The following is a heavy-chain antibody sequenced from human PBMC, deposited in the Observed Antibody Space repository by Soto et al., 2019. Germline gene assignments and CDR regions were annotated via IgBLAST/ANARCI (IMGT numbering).Heavy chain of an antibody. Sequence: QVQLVQSGAEVKKPGASVKVSCMASGYTFTGYYMHWVRQAPGQGLEWMGWINPNSGGTNYAQKFQGRVTMTRDTSISTAYMELSSLRSDDTAVYYCAKEAVVGAATGDNWGQGTLVTVSS. V-gene: IGHV1-2*02. CDR2: INPNSGGT. D-gene: IGHD2-15*01. CDR3: AKEAVVGAATGDN. CDR1: GYTFTGYY. J-gene: IGHJ4*02.